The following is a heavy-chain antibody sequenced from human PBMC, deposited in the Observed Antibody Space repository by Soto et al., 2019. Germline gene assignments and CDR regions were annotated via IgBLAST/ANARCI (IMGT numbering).Heavy chain of an antibody. CDR1: GFTFSSYS. J-gene: IGHJ4*02. V-gene: IGHV3-48*01. Sequence: ESGGGLVQPGGSLRLSCAASGFTFSSYSMNWVRQAPGKGLEWVSYISSGSGTIYYADSVKGRFTISRDNGKNSLYLLMNSLRAEDTALYYCARVALAAGGPGYWGQGTLVTVSS. CDR2: ISSGSGTI. D-gene: IGHD6-13*01. CDR3: ARVALAAGGPGY.